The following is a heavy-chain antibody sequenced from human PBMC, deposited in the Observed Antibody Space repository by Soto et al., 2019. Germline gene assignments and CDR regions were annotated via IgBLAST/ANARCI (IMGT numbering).Heavy chain of an antibody. CDR1: GGSFSGYY. CDR3: ARGGYYCSSTSCYFTWFDP. CDR2: INHSGST. V-gene: IGHV4-34*01. Sequence: SETLSLTCAVYGGSFSGYYWSWIRQPPGKGLEWIGEINHSGSTNYNPSLKSRVTISVDTSKNQFSLKLSSVTAADTAVYYCARGGYYCSSTSCYFTWFDPWGQGTLVTVSS. D-gene: IGHD2-2*01. J-gene: IGHJ5*02.